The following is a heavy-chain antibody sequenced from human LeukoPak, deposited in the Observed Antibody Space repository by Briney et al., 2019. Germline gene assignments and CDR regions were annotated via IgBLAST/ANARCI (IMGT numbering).Heavy chain of an antibody. J-gene: IGHJ4*02. CDR3: AKDEDY. V-gene: IGHV3-30*18. CDR2: ISYDGSNK. Sequence: PGRSLRLSCAASGFTFSSYGMHWVRQAPGKGLEWVAVISYDGSNKYYADSVKGRFTISRDNSKNTLYLQMNSLRAEDTAVYYCAKDEDYWGQGTLVTVSS. CDR1: GFTFSSYG.